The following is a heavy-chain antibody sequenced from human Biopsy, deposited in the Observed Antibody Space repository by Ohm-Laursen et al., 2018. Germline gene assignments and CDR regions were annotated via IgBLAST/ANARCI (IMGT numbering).Heavy chain of an antibody. CDR1: GYSFTSYY. J-gene: IGHJ5*01. CDR2: INPSGGST. CDR3: AKGGHKAWLDS. V-gene: IGHV1-46*01. Sequence: SVKVSCKASGYSFTSYYMHWVRQAPGQGLEWMGIINPSGGSTDYAQKFQGRVTMTRDTSTSTVYTELISLRSDDTAVYYCAKGGHKAWLDSWGQGALVTVSS. D-gene: IGHD1-26*01.